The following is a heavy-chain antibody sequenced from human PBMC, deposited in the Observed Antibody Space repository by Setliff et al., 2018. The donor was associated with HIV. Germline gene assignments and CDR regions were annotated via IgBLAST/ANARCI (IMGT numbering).Heavy chain of an antibody. J-gene: IGHJ4*02. D-gene: IGHD3-10*01. CDR1: GFIFKNYA. CDR2: IWNSGQST. V-gene: IGHV3-23*01. Sequence: GGSLRLSCAGSGFIFKNYAMDWVRQAPGKGPEWVSGIWNSGQSTDYADSVQGRFTISRDNSKNTVYLQMNSLRADDTAVYYCAKRDGWGSGYFDYRGQGTQVTVSS. CDR3: AKRDGWGSGYFDY.